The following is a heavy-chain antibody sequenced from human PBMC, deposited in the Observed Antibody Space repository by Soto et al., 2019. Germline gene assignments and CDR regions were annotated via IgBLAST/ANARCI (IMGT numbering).Heavy chain of an antibody. Sequence: QVQLVESGGGVVQPGRSLRLSCAAYGFTFSSYGMHWVRQAPGKGLEWVAVISYDGSNKYYADSVKGRLTISRDNSKNTLYLQMNSLRAEDTAVYYCAKDREYGYFDYWGQGTLVTVSS. V-gene: IGHV3-30*18. D-gene: IGHD4-17*01. CDR1: GFTFSSYG. J-gene: IGHJ4*02. CDR3: AKDREYGYFDY. CDR2: ISYDGSNK.